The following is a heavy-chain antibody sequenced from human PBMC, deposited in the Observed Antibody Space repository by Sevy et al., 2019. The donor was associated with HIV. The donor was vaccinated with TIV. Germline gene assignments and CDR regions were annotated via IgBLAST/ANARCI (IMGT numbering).Heavy chain of an antibody. CDR1: GYILTQLS. Sequence: ASVKVSCKVSGYILTQLSMHWVRLTPGKGLEWMASFDPEDAKTVYSQKFQGRLSMTEDTSTHTAYMELSSLRSEDTAVYYCATTKDYYESSGDPFDYWGQGTLVTVSS. CDR2: FDPEDAKT. V-gene: IGHV1-24*01. J-gene: IGHJ4*02. D-gene: IGHD3-22*01. CDR3: ATTKDYYESSGDPFDY.